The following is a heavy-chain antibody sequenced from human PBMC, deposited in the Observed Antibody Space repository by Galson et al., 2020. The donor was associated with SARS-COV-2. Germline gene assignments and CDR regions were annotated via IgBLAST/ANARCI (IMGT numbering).Heavy chain of an antibody. Sequence: SETLSLTCTVSGGSMRNYHWSWIRQPPRKGLEWIGYIHYSGATNYNPSLKSRVTISLDTSNNQFSLKLRSVTAADAAVYYCARWSRDGYNWYLDLWGRGTLVTVSS. CDR3: ARWSRDGYNWYLDL. J-gene: IGHJ2*01. CDR2: IHYSGAT. CDR1: GGSMRNYH. V-gene: IGHV4-59*08. D-gene: IGHD5-12*01.